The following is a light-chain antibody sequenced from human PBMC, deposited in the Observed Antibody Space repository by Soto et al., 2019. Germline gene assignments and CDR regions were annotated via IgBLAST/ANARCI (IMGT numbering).Light chain of an antibody. V-gene: IGLV2-14*03. CDR1: SSDIGNYNY. CDR2: DVS. J-gene: IGLJ1*01. CDR3: RSYTSTSTYV. Sequence: QSALTQPDSVSGSPGQSVAISCTAASSDIGNYNYVSWYQQRPGKVPKLIIHDVSDRPSGVSDRFSGSKSGNTASLTISGLQAEDEAEYYCRSYTSTSTYVFGTGTKVTVL.